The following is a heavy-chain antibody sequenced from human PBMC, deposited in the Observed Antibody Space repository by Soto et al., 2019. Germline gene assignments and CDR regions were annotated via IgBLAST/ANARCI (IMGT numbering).Heavy chain of an antibody. CDR1: GASVSHGY. CDR2: MYFGGSF. J-gene: IGHJ5*02. V-gene: IGHV4-59*02. Sequence: QMQLQASGPGLVKPSETLSLTCNVSGASVSHGYWSWIRQPPGKGLEGIGFMYFGGSFNYNPSLTSRATISVETSKNQCSMKLTSVTASDTAVYYCARSYYDSTGFAVDPWGQGTLVTVSS. D-gene: IGHD3-22*01. CDR3: ARSYYDSTGFAVDP.